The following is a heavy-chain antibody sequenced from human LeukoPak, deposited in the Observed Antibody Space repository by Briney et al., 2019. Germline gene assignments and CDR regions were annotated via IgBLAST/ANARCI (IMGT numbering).Heavy chain of an antibody. J-gene: IGHJ6*03. D-gene: IGHD3-3*01. V-gene: IGHV4-59*01. CDR3: ARTYYDFWSGDYYYYIDV. CDR2: IYYRGSP. CDR1: GGSITSFY. Sequence: PQTLSLTCTVSGGSITSFYWGWVRQPPGKGLEWIGYIYYRGSPNSNPSLTSRVTISVDTSQKQFSLTLSSVTAADTGLYYCARTYYDFWSGDYYYYIDVWGKGTTVTVSS.